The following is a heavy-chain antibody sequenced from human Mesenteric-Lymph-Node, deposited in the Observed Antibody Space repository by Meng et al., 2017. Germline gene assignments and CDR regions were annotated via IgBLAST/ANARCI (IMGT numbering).Heavy chain of an antibody. J-gene: IGHJ4*02. D-gene: IGHD2-21*02. V-gene: IGHV3-9*01. CDR2: ISWNSGSI. CDR3: AKDIRSRKCGGDCSANFDY. CDR1: GFTFDDYA. Sequence: GGSLRLSCAGSGFTFDDYAMHWVRQAPGKGLEWVSGISWNSGSIDYADSVKGRFTISRDNAKKSLYLQMNSLRAEDTAFYYCAKDIRSRKCGGDCSANFDYWGQGTLVTVSS.